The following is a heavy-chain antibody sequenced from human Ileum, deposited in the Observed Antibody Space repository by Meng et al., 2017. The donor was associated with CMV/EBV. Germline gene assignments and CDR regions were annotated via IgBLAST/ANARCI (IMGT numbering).Heavy chain of an antibody. V-gene: IGHV4-30-4*01. CDR1: GVSMTSGDDY. CDR3: AGGLIAFGGSVLDS. Sequence: SGVSMTSGDDYCSWIRQSPGKGLEWIGYIYHTGNTHYDPSLKSRVTISVDTSKNQYSLKLTSVTAADSAVYYCAGGLIAFGGSVLDSWGQGSLVTVSS. D-gene: IGHD3-16*01. CDR2: IYHTGNT. J-gene: IGHJ4*02.